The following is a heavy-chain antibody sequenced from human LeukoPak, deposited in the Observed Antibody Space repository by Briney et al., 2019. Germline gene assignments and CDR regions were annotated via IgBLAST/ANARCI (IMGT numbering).Heavy chain of an antibody. J-gene: IGHJ6*02. Sequence: SETLSLTCTVSGGSISSYYWSWIRQPAGKGLEWIGRIYTSGSTNYNPSLKSRVTMSVDTSKNQFSPKLSSVTAADTAVYYCARLSHRVNYYYYGMDVWGQGTTVTVSS. CDR3: ARLSHRVNYYYYGMDV. CDR2: IYTSGST. V-gene: IGHV4-4*07. CDR1: GGSISSYY.